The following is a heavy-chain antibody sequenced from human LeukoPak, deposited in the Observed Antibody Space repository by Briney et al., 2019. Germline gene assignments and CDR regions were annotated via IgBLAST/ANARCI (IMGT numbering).Heavy chain of an antibody. V-gene: IGHV1-46*01. CDR3: ANGYYDFWSGYPRSDDYYMDV. CDR1: GYTFTSYY. D-gene: IGHD3-3*01. CDR2: INPSGGST. J-gene: IGHJ6*03. Sequence: ASVKVSCKASGYTFTSYYMHWVRQAPGQGLEWMGIINPSGGSTSYAQKFQSRVTMTRDTSTSTVYMELSSLRSEDTAVYYCANGYYDFWSGYPRSDDYYMDVWGKGTTVTVSS.